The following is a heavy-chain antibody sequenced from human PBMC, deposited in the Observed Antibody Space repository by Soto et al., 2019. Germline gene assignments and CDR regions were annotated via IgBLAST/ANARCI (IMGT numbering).Heavy chain of an antibody. CDR2: ISYDGSNK. CDR3: AKGDHERYYAFWSGYPPMFDY. CDR1: ALSFSSDG. J-gene: IGHJ4*02. Sequence: GVSLRLSCAASALSFSSDGMHWVRQAPGKGLEWVAVISYDGSNKYYADSVKGRFTISRDNSKNTLYLQMNSLRAEDTAVYYCAKGDHERYYAFWSGYPPMFDYWGQGTLVTVYS. D-gene: IGHD3-3*01. V-gene: IGHV3-30*18.